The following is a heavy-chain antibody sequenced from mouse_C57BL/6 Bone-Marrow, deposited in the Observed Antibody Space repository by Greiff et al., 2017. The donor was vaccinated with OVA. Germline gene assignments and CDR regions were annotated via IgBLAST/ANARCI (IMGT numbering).Heavy chain of an antibody. CDR3: AREIWVMVTTWAMDY. D-gene: IGHD2-3*01. J-gene: IGHJ4*01. Sequence: EVQLVESGGDLVKPGGSLKLSCAASGFTFSSYGMSWVRQTPDKRLEWVATISSGGSYTYYPDSVKGRFTISRDNAKNTLYLQMSSLKSEDTAMYYCAREIWVMVTTWAMDYWGQGTSVTVSS. V-gene: IGHV5-6*01. CDR1: GFTFSSYG. CDR2: ISSGGSYT.